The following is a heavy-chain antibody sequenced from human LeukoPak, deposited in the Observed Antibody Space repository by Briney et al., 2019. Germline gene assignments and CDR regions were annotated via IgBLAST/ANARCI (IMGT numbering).Heavy chain of an antibody. CDR3: ALKSRGYCSVGRCYIGY. D-gene: IGHD2-15*01. CDR1: GYSFTNYW. V-gene: IGHV5-51*01. J-gene: IGHJ4*02. Sequence: GESLKISCKGSGYSFTNYWIGWVRQMPGKGLEWMGTIHPGDSDTRYSPSFQGQVTISADKSISTAYLQWSSLRASDSAMYYCALKSRGYCSVGRCYIGYWGQGTLVTVSS. CDR2: IHPGDSDT.